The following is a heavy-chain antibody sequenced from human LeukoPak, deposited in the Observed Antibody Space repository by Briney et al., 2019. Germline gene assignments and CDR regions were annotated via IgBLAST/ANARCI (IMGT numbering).Heavy chain of an antibody. V-gene: IGHV4-59*01. D-gene: IGHD4-17*01. CDR1: GASISSYY. CDR3: ARVRSMTTVDY. J-gene: IGHJ4*02. Sequence: LETLSLTCTVSGASISSYYWSWIRQPPGKGLEWIGYIYYSGSTNYNPCLKSRVTISVDTSKNQFSLRLSSVTAADTAIYYCARVRSMTTVDYWGQGTLVAVSS. CDR2: IYYSGST.